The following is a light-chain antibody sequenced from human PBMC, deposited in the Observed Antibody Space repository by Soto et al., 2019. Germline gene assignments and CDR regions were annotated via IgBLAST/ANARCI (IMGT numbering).Light chain of an antibody. CDR1: QSVGSD. V-gene: IGKV3D-15*01. Sequence: ILIKQFPAVLSGAPVERYTVSDRASQSVGSDLAWSQQKPGQAPRLVIYDIFTRATGVPTRISGSGSGTEFTLTISSLRPEDFATYYCQHYSGDRETFGQGTKVDIK. J-gene: IGKJ1*01. CDR2: DIF. CDR3: QHYSGDRET.